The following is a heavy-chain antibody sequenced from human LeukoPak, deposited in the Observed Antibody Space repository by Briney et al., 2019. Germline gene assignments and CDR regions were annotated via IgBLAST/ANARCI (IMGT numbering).Heavy chain of an antibody. CDR2: IRYDGSDK. D-gene: IGHD3-22*01. CDR3: ANLDSSGYSTFDY. CDR1: GFTFSSYG. V-gene: IGHV3-30*02. J-gene: IGHJ4*02. Sequence: GGSLRLSCAASGFTFSSYGMHWARRAPGKGLEWVAFIRYDGSDKYYADSVKGRFSISRDNSKSTLYLQMNSLRPEDTAVYYCANLDSSGYSTFDYWGQGTLVTVSS.